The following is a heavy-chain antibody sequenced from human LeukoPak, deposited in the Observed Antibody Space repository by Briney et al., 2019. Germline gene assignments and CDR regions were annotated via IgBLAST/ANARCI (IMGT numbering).Heavy chain of an antibody. CDR1: GYTFTGYY. Sequence: ASVKVSCKASGYTFTGYYMHWVRQAPGQGLEWMGRINPNSGGTNYAQKFQGRVTMTRDTSISTAYMELSRLRSEDTAVYYCARGDYYDSSGYPYNWFDPWGQGTLVTVSS. V-gene: IGHV1-2*06. CDR2: INPNSGGT. CDR3: ARGDYYDSSGYPYNWFDP. J-gene: IGHJ5*02. D-gene: IGHD3-22*01.